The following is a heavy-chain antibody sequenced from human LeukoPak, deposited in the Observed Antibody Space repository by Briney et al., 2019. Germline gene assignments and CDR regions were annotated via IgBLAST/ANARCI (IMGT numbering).Heavy chain of an antibody. CDR2: IYTSGST. D-gene: IGHD3-22*01. CDR1: GGSISSYY. Sequence: SETLSLTCTVSGGSISSYYWSWIRQPAGKGLEWIGRIYTSGSTNYNPSLKSRVTMSVDTSKNQFSLKLNSVTAADTAVYYCARDRPTYYYDSSGYYPFDYWGQGTLVTVSS. V-gene: IGHV4-4*07. J-gene: IGHJ4*02. CDR3: ARDRPTYYYDSSGYYPFDY.